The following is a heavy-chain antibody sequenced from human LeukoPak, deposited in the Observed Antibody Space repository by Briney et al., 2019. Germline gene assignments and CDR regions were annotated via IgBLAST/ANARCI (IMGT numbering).Heavy chain of an antibody. Sequence: PSETLSLTCTVSGGSISSGGYYWSWIRQHPGKGLEWIGFTYYSGSTYYNPSLKSRVTISVDTSKNQFSLKLSSVTAADTAVYYCARGGDYYDSSGSPTLDYWGQGTLVTVSS. V-gene: IGHV4-31*03. CDR1: GGSISSGGYY. D-gene: IGHD3-22*01. CDR2: TYYSGST. J-gene: IGHJ4*02. CDR3: ARGGDYYDSSGSPTLDY.